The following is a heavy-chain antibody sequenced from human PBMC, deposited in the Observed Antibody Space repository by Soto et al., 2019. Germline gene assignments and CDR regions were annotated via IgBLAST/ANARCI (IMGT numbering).Heavy chain of an antibody. V-gene: IGHV4-59*01. CDR3: ARAHGGYADY. Sequence: PSETLSLTCTVSGGSISSYYWSWIRQPPGKGLEWIGCIYYSGSTNYNPSLKSRVAISVDTSKNQFSLKLSSVTAADTAVYSCARAHGGYADYWGQGALVSVSS. CDR2: IYYSGST. D-gene: IGHD5-12*01. J-gene: IGHJ4*02. CDR1: GGSISSYY.